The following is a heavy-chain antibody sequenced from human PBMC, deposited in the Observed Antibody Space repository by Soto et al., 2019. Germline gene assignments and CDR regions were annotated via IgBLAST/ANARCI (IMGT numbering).Heavy chain of an antibody. Sequence: KTSETLSLTCAVYGGSFSGYYWSWIRQPPGKGLEWIGEINHSGSTNYNPSLKSRVTISVDTSKNQFSLKLSSVTAADTAVYYCARGHSSGWYSSEYYSGMDVWGQGTTVTVSS. D-gene: IGHD6-19*01. CDR3: ARGHSSGWYSSEYYSGMDV. CDR1: GGSFSGYY. CDR2: INHSGST. J-gene: IGHJ6*02. V-gene: IGHV4-34*01.